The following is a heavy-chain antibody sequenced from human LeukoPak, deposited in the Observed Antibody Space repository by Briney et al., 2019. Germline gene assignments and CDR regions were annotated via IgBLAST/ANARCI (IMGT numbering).Heavy chain of an antibody. CDR3: ARGRVSAFDI. CDR1: GDSVSSNSVA. J-gene: IGHJ3*02. CDR2: TYYRSKWYI. V-gene: IGHV6-1*01. Sequence: SQTLSLTCAISGDSVSSNSVAWNWIRQSPSRGPEWLGRTYYRSKWYIDYADSVKSRITISPDISKNQFSLQLNSMTPEDTAIYYCARGRVSAFDIWGQGTMVTVSS. D-gene: IGHD2-8*01.